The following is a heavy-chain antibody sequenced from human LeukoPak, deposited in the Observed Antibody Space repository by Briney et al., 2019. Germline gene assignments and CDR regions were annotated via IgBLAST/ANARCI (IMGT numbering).Heavy chain of an antibody. CDR1: GFTFSNAW. D-gene: IGHD3-3*01. V-gene: IGHV3-15*01. CDR3: TTDPELRFLEWSTLGYYYGMDV. J-gene: IGHJ6*02. CDR2: IKSKTDGGTT. Sequence: GGSLRLSCAASGFTFSNAWMSWVRQAPGKGLEWVGRIKSKTDGGTTDYAAPVKGRFTISRDDSKNTLYLQMNSLKTEDTAVYYCTTDPELRFLEWSTLGYYYGMDVWGQGTTVTVSS.